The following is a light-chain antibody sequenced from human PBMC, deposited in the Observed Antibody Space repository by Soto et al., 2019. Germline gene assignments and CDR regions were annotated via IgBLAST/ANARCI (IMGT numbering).Light chain of an antibody. CDR3: QQFGDSLT. J-gene: IGKJ4*01. CDR1: QSVSSSY. V-gene: IGKV3-20*01. Sequence: ETVLTQSPGTLSLSPGERATLSYRASQSVSSSYLAWYQQKPGQAHRLLLDGASIRATGIPDRFSGSGAGTDFTLSVSRLEPEEFAVYYCQQFGDSLTFGGGTKVEI. CDR2: GAS.